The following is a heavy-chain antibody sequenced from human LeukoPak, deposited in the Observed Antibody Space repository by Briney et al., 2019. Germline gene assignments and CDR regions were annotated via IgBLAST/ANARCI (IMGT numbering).Heavy chain of an antibody. Sequence: GGSLRLSCTASGFTFGDYAMSWVRQAPGKGLEWVGFIRSKAYGGTTEYAASVKGRFTISRDDSKSIAYLQMNSLKTEDTAVYYCTRDANLAYCGGDCHFDYWGQGTLVTVSS. CDR1: GFTFGDYA. V-gene: IGHV3-49*04. D-gene: IGHD2-21*02. J-gene: IGHJ4*02. CDR2: IRSKAYGGTT. CDR3: TRDANLAYCGGDCHFDY.